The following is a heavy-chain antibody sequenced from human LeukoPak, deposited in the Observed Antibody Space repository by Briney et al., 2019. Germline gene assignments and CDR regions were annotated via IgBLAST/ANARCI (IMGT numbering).Heavy chain of an antibody. CDR1: GYSISSSNW. CDR2: IYYSGST. CDR3: ARVSEISPSYYYDSSGYYYFDY. V-gene: IGHV4-28*03. D-gene: IGHD3-22*01. J-gene: IGHJ4*02. Sequence: SETLSLTCAVSGYSISSSNWWGWIRQPPGKGLEWIGYIYYSGSTYYNPSLKSRVTISVDTSKNQFSLKLSSVTAADTAVYYCARVSEISPSYYYDSSGYYYFDYWGQGTLVTVSS.